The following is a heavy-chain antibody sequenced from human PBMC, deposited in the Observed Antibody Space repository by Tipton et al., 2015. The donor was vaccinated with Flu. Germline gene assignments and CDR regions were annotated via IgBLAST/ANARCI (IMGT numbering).Heavy chain of an antibody. V-gene: IGHV3-48*03. CDR3: ARGSVCSGGSCSLLLNVYYNGMEV. CDR1: GFTFSSYE. CDR2: ISSSGSTI. J-gene: IGHJ6*02. D-gene: IGHD2-15*01. Sequence: SLRLSCAASGFTFSSYEMNWVRQAPGKGLEWVSYISSSGSTIYYADSVKGRFTISRDNAKNSLYLQMNSLRAEDTAVYYCARGSVCSGGSCSLLLNVYYNGMEVWGQGTTVTVSS.